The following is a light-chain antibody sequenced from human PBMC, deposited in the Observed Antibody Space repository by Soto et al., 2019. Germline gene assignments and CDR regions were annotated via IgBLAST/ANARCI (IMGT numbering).Light chain of an antibody. Sequence: DVPITQKPTSLSASVGDRVTVTCRASQGISTSLAWFQQKPGKAPVSLIYGASAVQSGVPSKFSGSGSGTHFTLKISRVEAEDVGDYYRVQGIQLPRTFGQGTTV. J-gene: IGKJ1*01. CDR3: VQGIQLPRT. CDR1: QGISTS. CDR2: GAS. V-gene: IGKV1-16*02.